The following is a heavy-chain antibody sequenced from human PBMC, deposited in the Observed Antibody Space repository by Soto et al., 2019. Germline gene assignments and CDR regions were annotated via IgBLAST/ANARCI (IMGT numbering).Heavy chain of an antibody. D-gene: IGHD6-19*01. Sequence: QVQLVESGGGVVQPGRSLRLSCAASGFTFSSYAMHWVRQAPGKGLEWVAVISYDGSNKYYADSVKGRFTISRDNSKTLYLQMNSLSAEDTAVYYWVSDTSQNSSGWPNRDFDYWGQGTLVTVSS. J-gene: IGHJ4*02. CDR3: VSDTSQNSSGWPNRDFDY. V-gene: IGHV3-30-3*01. CDR1: GFTFSSYA. CDR2: ISYDGSNK.